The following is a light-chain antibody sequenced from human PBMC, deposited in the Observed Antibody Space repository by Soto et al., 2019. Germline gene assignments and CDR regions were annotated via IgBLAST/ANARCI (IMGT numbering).Light chain of an antibody. V-gene: IGLV2-23*01. J-gene: IGLJ1*01. Sequence: QSVLTQPASVSGSPGQSITISCTGTSSDVGSSTLVSWYQQHPGKAPKLMIFEGRKRPSGVSNRFSGSKSGNTASLTISGLQAEDEAEYYCSSYAGTSTYVFGSGTKVTVL. CDR2: EGR. CDR1: SSDVGSSTL. CDR3: SSYAGTSTYV.